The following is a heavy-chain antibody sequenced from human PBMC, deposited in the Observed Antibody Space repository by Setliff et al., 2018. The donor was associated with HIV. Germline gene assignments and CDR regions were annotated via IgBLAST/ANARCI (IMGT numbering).Heavy chain of an antibody. CDR3: VGGLRSRSQGHFDY. CDR2: IFASGST. J-gene: IGHJ4*02. Sequence: PSETLSPTCTVSGGSISTYYLTWIRQPAGKGLEWIGRIFASGSTTYNPSLKSRVTMSVDTSKNQFSLRLSSVTAADTAVYYCVGGLRSRSQGHFDYWGQGTLVTVSS. D-gene: IGHD5-12*01. CDR1: GGSISTYY. V-gene: IGHV4-4*07.